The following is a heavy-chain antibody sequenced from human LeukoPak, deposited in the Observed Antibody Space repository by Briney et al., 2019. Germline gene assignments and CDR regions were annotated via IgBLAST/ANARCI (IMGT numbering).Heavy chain of an antibody. CDR3: ARDRRLYERKAPLEPSAFDI. CDR1: GFTFSSYS. D-gene: IGHD3-3*01. J-gene: IGHJ3*02. V-gene: IGHV3-48*01. CDR2: ISSSSSTI. Sequence: GGSLRLSCAASGFTFSSYSMNWVRQAPGKGLEWVSCISSSSSTIYYADSVKGRFTISRDNAKNSLYLQMNSLRAEDTAVYYCARDRRLYERKAPLEPSAFDIWGQGTMVTVSS.